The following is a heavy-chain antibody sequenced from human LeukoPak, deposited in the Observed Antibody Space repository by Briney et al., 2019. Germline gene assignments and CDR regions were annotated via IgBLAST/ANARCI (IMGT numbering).Heavy chain of an antibody. J-gene: IGHJ5*02. Sequence: SETLSLTCTVSGGSISSGDYYWSWIRQPPGKGLEWIGYIYYSGSTYYNPSLKSRVTISVDTSKNQFSLKLSSVTAADTAVYYCARGDCYDSSGYYSGSNWFDPWGQGTLVTVSS. V-gene: IGHV4-30-4*01. CDR2: IYYSGST. CDR3: ARGDCYDSSGYYSGSNWFDP. CDR1: GGSISSGDYY. D-gene: IGHD3-22*01.